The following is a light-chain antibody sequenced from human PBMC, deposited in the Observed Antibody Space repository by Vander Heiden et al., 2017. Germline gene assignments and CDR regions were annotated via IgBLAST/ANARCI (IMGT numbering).Light chain of an antibody. V-gene: IGKV1-27*01. Sequence: DIQMTQSPSSLSASVGDRVSITCRASQGIGYSLALYQQRPGKVPKLQSYAATTLQSGVPFRCSGTGSGTDFTLTIVGLQPEDVATCDCQKYNSAPTFGQGTKVEIK. CDR3: QKYNSAPT. CDR1: QGIGYS. J-gene: IGKJ1*01. CDR2: AAT.